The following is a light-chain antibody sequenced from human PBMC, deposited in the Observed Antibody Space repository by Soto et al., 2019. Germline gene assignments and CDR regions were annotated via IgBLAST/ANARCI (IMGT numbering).Light chain of an antibody. CDR3: QHYSSQT. CDR2: GAS. V-gene: IGKV3-20*01. CDR1: QSVSSNY. J-gene: IGKJ1*01. Sequence: EVVLTQSPGTLSLSPGERATLSCRASQSVSSNYLAWYQQRPGQAPRLLIYGASSRATGIPDRFSGSGSGTDFTLTISRLEPEDSAAYFCQHYSSQTFGQGTKVDIK.